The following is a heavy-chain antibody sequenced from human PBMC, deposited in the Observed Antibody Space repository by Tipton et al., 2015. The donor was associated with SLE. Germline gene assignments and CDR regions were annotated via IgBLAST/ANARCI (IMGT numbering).Heavy chain of an antibody. V-gene: IGHV4-59*11. J-gene: IGHJ4*02. CDR3: ARARTYPYYYDSIGYHPN. D-gene: IGHD3-22*01. CDR1: GGSISSHY. Sequence: TLSLTCIVSGGSISSHYWGWIRQTPGKGLEWIGYIYYSGSTNYNPSLKSRVTISVDTSKNQFSLKLSSVTAADTAVYYCARARTYPYYYDSIGYHPNWGQGTLVTVSS. CDR2: IYYSGST.